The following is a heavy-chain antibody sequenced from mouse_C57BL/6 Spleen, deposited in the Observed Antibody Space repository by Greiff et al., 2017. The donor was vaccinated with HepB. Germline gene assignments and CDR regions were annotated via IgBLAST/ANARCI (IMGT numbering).Heavy chain of an antibody. D-gene: IGHD2-2*01. CDR1: GFTFSSYA. J-gene: IGHJ3*01. Sequence: EVQVVESGEGLVKPGGSLKLSCAASGFTFSSYAMSWVRQTPEKRLEWVAYISSGGDYIYYADTVKGRFTISRDNARNTLYLQMSSLKSEDTAMYYCTRDGYALWFAYWGQGTLVTVSA. CDR3: TRDGYALWFAY. CDR2: ISSGGDYI. V-gene: IGHV5-9-1*02.